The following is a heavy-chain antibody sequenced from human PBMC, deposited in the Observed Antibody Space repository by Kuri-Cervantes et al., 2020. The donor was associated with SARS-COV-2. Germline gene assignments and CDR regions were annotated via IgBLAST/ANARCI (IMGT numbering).Heavy chain of an antibody. J-gene: IGHJ4*02. CDR1: GSTFSSYW. CDR2: INSDGSST. CDR3: ARSIVGATTPGY. Sequence: GESLKISCAASGSTFSSYWMHWVRQAPGKGLVWVSRINSDGSSTSYADSVKGRLTISRDNAKNTLYLQMNSLRAEDTAVYYCARSIVGATTPGYWGQGTLVTVSS. D-gene: IGHD1-26*01. V-gene: IGHV3-74*01.